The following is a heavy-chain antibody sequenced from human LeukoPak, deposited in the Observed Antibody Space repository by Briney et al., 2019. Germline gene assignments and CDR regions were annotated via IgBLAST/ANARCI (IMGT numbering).Heavy chain of an antibody. V-gene: IGHV1-69*05. CDR3: ARDFSAGTTDRDYYYYYYMDV. D-gene: IGHD1-7*01. J-gene: IGHJ6*03. CDR1: GGTFSSYA. Sequence: AVKVSCKASGGTFSSYAISWVRQAPGQGLEWMGGIIPIFGTANYAQKFQGRVTITTDESTSTAYMELSSLRSEDTAVYYCARDFSAGTTDRDYYYYYYMDVWGKGTTVTVSS. CDR2: IIPIFGTA.